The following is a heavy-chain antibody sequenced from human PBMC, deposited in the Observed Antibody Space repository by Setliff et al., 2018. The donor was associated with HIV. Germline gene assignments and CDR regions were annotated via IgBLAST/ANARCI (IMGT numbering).Heavy chain of an antibody. CDR3: ARTDRDP. CDR1: GYSFTTYD. V-gene: IGHV1-8*01. CDR2: MNPHSGKT. Sequence: ASVKVSCKASGYSFTTYDINWVRQATGQGPEWMGWMNPHSGKTGYAQEFQGRVTMTWDTSTSTAYMELSSLRSDDTAVYYCARTDRDPWGQGTLVTVSS. J-gene: IGHJ5*01.